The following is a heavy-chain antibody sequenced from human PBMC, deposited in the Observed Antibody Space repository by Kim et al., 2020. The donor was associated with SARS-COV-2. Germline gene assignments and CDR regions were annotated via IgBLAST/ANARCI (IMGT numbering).Heavy chain of an antibody. CDR1: CDSISYYY. V-gene: IGHV4-59*01. J-gene: IGHJ4*02. CDR2: IYDSGST. CDR3: ARSEGRSSWHQFDH. Sequence: SETLSLTCTVSCDSISYYYCSWIRQPPGKGLEWIGYIYDSGSTNYNPSLKSRVTISVDKSKNQFSLELTSVTAADTAVYYCARSEGRSSWHQFDHWGQG. D-gene: IGHD6-13*01.